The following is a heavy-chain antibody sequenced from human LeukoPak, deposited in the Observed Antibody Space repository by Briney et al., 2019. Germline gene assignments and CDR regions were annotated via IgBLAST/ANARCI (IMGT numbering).Heavy chain of an antibody. CDR2: IIPIFGTA. CDR3: AREGGYSSGWYYFDY. V-gene: IGHV1-69*13. J-gene: IGHJ4*02. D-gene: IGHD6-19*01. CDR1: GGTFSSYA. Sequence: ASVKVSCKASGGTFSSYAISWVRQAPGRGLEWMGGIIPIFGTANYAQKFQGRVTITADESTSTAYMELSSLRSEDTAVYYCAREGGYSSGWYYFDYWGQGTLVTVSS.